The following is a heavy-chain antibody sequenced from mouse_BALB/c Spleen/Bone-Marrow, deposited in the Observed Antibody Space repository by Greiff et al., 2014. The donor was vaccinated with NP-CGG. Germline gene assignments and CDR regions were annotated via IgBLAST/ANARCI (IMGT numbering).Heavy chain of an antibody. CDR2: IDPANGNT. D-gene: IGHD2-4*01. CDR1: GFNTKDTY. CDR3: AMITTGAWFAY. J-gene: IGHJ3*01. Sequence: EVHLVESGAELVKPGASVKLSCTASGFNTKDTYMHWVKQRPEQGLEWIGRIDPANGNTKYDPKLQGRATITADTSSNTAYLQLSSLTSEDTAVYYCAMITTGAWFAYWGQGTLVTVSA. V-gene: IGHV14-3*02.